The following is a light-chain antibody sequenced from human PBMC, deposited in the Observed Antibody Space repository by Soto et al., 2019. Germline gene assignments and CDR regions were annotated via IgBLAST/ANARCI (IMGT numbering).Light chain of an antibody. V-gene: IGLV1-44*01. J-gene: IGLJ1*01. Sequence: QSALTQTPSASATPGQRVTISCSGTNSNIGSNTIAWYQQLPGTAPKRLIHSNNQRPSGVPDRFSASKSGTSASLAISGLQSEDEADYYCATWDDSLNGYVFGTGTKATVL. CDR1: NSNIGSNT. CDR2: SNN. CDR3: ATWDDSLNGYV.